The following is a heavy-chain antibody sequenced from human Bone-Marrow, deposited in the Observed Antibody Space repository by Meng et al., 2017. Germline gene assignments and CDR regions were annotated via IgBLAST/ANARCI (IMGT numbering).Heavy chain of an antibody. V-gene: IGHV1-18*01. CDR3: ARGGYSYGYGYDY. Sequence: QVQLVQSGAEVMKSGSSVKVSCKALGGIFSNYVIGWVRQAPGQGLEWMGWISAYNGNTNYAQKLQGRVTMTTDTSTSTAYMELRSMRSDDTAVYYCARGGYSYGYGYDYWGQGTLVTVSS. CDR2: ISAYNGNT. CDR1: GGIFSNYV. D-gene: IGHD5-18*01. J-gene: IGHJ4*02.